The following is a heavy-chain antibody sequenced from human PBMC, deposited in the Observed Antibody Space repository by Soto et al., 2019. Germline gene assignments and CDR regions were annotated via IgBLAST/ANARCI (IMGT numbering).Heavy chain of an antibody. J-gene: IGHJ4*02. CDR1: GGSMSSYY. CDR3: ARRVLGGYSDYFDY. D-gene: IGHD5-12*01. CDR2: IYSDGST. Sequence: PSETLSLTCTVSGGSMSSYYWSWIRQPAGKGLEWIGRIYSDGSTAYNSSLRSRVTVSVDTSKNQFSLNLNSVTAADTAVYYCARRVLGGYSDYFDYWGQGILVTVSS. V-gene: IGHV4-4*07.